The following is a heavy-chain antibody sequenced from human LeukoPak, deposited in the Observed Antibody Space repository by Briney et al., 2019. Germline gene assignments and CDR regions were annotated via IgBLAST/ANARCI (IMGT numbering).Heavy chain of an antibody. V-gene: IGHV3-30*04. Sequence: PGRSLRLSCAASGFTFSSYAMHWVRQAPGKGLEWVAVISYDGSNKYYADSVKGRFTISRDNSKNTLYLQMNSLRAEDTAVYYCAKDVGYSSGWYGYNPLLDVWGKGTTVTISS. J-gene: IGHJ6*04. CDR2: ISYDGSNK. CDR1: GFTFSSYA. D-gene: IGHD6-19*01. CDR3: AKDVGYSSGWYGYNPLLDV.